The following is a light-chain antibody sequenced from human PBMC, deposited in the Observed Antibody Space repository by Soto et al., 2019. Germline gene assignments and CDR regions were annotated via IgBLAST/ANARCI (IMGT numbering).Light chain of an antibody. CDR2: AAS. CDR1: QAISGW. Sequence: DIQMTQSPSSVSASVGDRVTITCRASQAISGWLAWYQQKPGKAPRLLIYAASSLQSGVPSRFSGSGSGTDFTLTISSLQPEDFATYHCQQGNSFPWTFGQGTEVEIK. J-gene: IGKJ1*01. CDR3: QQGNSFPWT. V-gene: IGKV1-12*02.